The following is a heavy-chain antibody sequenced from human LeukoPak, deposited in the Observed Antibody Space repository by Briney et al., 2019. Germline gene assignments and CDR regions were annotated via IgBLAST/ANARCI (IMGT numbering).Heavy chain of an antibody. D-gene: IGHD3-16*02. CDR1: GGSISSGSYY. J-gene: IGHJ4*02. V-gene: IGHV4-61*02. CDR2: IYTSGST. CDR3: ARGIMITFGGVIVEYYFDY. Sequence: PSQTLSLTCTVSGGSISSGSYYWSWIRQPAGKGLEWIGRIYTSGSTNYNPSLKSRVTMSVDTSKNQFSLKLSSVTAADTAVYYCARGIMITFGGVIVEYYFDYWGQGTLVTVSS.